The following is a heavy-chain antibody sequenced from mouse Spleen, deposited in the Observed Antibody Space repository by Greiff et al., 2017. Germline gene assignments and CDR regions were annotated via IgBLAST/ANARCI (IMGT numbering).Heavy chain of an antibody. CDR1: GYAFTNYL. CDR3: ARRYDGYYEDAMDY. Sequence: QVQLKESGAELVRPGTSVKVSCKASGYAFTNYLIEWVKQRPGQGLEWIGVINPGSGGTNYNEKFKGKATLTADKSSSTAYMQLSSLTSEDSAVYFCARRYDGYYEDAMDYWGQGTSVTVSS. CDR2: INPGSGGT. D-gene: IGHD2-3*01. J-gene: IGHJ4*01. V-gene: IGHV1-54*01.